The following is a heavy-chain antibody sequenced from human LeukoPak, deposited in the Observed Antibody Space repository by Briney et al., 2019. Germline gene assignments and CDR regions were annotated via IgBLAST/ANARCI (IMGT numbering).Heavy chain of an antibody. J-gene: IGHJ4*02. CDR1: GLAFSTYS. CDR3: AKDAAGPEY. D-gene: IGHD6-13*01. CDR2: ISASGSST. Sequence: PGGSLRLSCAASGLAFSTYSISWVRQAPGEGLYLVSGISASGSSTYYADSVKGRFTISRDNSKNTLYLQMNSLRAEDTAVYYCAKDAAGPEYWGQGTLVTVSS. V-gene: IGHV3-23*01.